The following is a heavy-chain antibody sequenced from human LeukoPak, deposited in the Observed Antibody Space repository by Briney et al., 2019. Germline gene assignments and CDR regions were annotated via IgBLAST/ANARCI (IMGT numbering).Heavy chain of an antibody. V-gene: IGHV1-46*01. Sequence: ASVKVSCKASGYTFTGYYMHWVRQAPGQGLEWMGWINPSGGSTSYAQKFQGRVTMTRDTSTSTVYMELSSLRSEDTAVYYCFVGLDKREFDYWGQGTLVTVSS. J-gene: IGHJ4*02. CDR3: FVGLDKREFDY. CDR2: INPSGGST. CDR1: GYTFTGYY. D-gene: IGHD3-16*01.